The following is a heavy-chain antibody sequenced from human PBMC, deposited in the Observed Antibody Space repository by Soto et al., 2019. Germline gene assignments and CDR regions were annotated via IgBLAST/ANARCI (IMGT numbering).Heavy chain of an antibody. J-gene: IGHJ4*02. CDR3: ASEQQLGYHFDY. CDR2: INAGNGNT. CDR1: GYTFTSYA. Sequence: ASVKVSCKASGYTFTSYAMHWVRQAPGQRLEWMGWINAGNGNTKYSQEFQGRVTITRDTSASTAYMELSSLRSEDTAVYYCASEQQLGYHFDYWGQGTLVTVSS. D-gene: IGHD6-13*01. V-gene: IGHV1-3*01.